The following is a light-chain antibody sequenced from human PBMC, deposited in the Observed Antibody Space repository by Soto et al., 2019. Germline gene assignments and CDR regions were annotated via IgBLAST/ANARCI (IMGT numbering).Light chain of an antibody. CDR1: SSNIGSNA. CDR3: ATWDDSLNGVV. CDR2: SSN. V-gene: IGLV1-44*01. Sequence: QSVLTQPPSVSGTPGQRVIISCSGSSSNIGSNAVNWYQQLPGTAPKLLMASSNQRPPGVPDRFSGPKSGTSASLAISGLQSEDEADYYCATWDDSLNGVVFGGGTKLTVL. J-gene: IGLJ2*01.